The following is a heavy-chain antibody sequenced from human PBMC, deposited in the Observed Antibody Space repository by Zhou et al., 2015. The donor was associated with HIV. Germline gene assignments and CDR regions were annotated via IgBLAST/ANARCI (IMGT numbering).Heavy chain of an antibody. V-gene: IGHV1-69*06. D-gene: IGHD2-8*01. CDR2: IIPIFGTT. CDR3: ARDCTNGVCYTDNWFDP. Sequence: QVQLEQSGAEVKKPGSSVKVSCKVSGDTFSTNGITWVRQAPGKGLEWMGGIIPIFGTTNYAQKFQGRVTMTADKSTTTAYMDLRSLRSEDTAVYYCARDCTNGVCYTDNWFDPWGQGTLVTVSS. CDR1: GDTFSTNG. J-gene: IGHJ5*02.